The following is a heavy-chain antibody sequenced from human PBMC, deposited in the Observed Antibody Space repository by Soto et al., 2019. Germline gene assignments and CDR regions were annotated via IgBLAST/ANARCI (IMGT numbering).Heavy chain of an antibody. J-gene: IGHJ6*02. V-gene: IGHV2-70*13. CDR3: ARSIRGPCRFNGMDV. CDR1: GFSLTSPGMC. Sequence: SGPTLVNPTATITLSCTFSGFSLTSPGMCVSWILQSPGKALEWLALIARDDDAKYSSTSLKTRLTISKDTRQNQVVLTLANMETADTATYYSARSIRGPCRFNGMDVWGQGTTVTVSS. D-gene: IGHD1-20*01. CDR2: IARDDDAK.